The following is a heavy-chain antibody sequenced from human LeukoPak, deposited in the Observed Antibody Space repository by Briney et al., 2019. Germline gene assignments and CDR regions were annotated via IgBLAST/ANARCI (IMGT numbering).Heavy chain of an antibody. Sequence: EGSLRLSCAASGFTFSSYWMSWVRQAPGKGLEWVANIKKDGSEKYYVDSVKGRFTISRDNAKNSLYPQMNSLRAEDTAVYYCARDSDYYGSGVDWGQGTLVTVSS. CDR3: ARDSDYYGSGVD. CDR1: GFTFSSYW. J-gene: IGHJ4*02. V-gene: IGHV3-7*01. D-gene: IGHD3-10*01. CDR2: IKKDGSEK.